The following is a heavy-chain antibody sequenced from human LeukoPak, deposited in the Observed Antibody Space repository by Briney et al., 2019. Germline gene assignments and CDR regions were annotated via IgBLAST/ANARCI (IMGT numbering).Heavy chain of an antibody. V-gene: IGHV3-13*01. CDR2: VGIAGDT. CDR3: ARERWGRNNFYGMDV. J-gene: IGHJ6*02. CDR1: GFSFSTYA. D-gene: IGHD4-23*01. Sequence: PGGSLRLSCAASGFSFSTYAISWVRQATGKGLEWVSVVGIAGDTYYPGSVKGRFTISRENAKNSLYLQMNSLRAGDTAVYYCARERWGRNNFYGMDVWGQGTTVTVSS.